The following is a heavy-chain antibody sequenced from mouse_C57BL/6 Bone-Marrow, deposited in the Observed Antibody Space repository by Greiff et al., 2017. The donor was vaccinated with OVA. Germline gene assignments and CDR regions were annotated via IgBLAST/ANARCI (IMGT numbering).Heavy chain of an antibody. J-gene: IGHJ2*01. CDR2: IDPENGDT. CDR1: GFNIKDDY. Sequence: VQLQQSGAELVRPGASVKSSCTASGFNIKDDYMHWVKQRPEQGLEWIGWIDPENGDTEYASKFQGKATITADTSSNTAYLQLSSLTSEDTAVYYCTFYYDEENDYWGQGTTLTVSS. CDR3: TFYYDEENDY. D-gene: IGHD1-1*01. V-gene: IGHV14-4*01.